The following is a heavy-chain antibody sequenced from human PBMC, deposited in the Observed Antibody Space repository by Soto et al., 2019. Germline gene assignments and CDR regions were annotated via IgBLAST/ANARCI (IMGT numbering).Heavy chain of an antibody. CDR3: ARRYGPGFDY. Sequence: GGSSGDYCGRWIRQHPGKGLEWIGYIYYSGSTTYNPSLKSRVTISVDTSKNQFSLELNSVTAADTAVYYCARRYGPGFDYWGQGTLVTVSS. J-gene: IGHJ4*02. D-gene: IGHD4-17*01. CDR2: IYYSGST. V-gene: IGHV4-59*08. CDR1: GGSSGDYC.